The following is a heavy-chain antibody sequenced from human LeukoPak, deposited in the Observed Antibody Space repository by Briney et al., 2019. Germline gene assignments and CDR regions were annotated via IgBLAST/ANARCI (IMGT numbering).Heavy chain of an antibody. CDR1: GFTFTNAW. J-gene: IGHJ6*02. Sequence: GGSLRLSCAASGFTFTNAWMTWVRQAPGKGLEWVGHIKSKTDGGTTDYAAPVKGRFTISRDESKTTLYLQMNSLKTEDTAVYYCTTGNLNHGSGIYNIVKPYYSYYGLDVWGQGTTVTVSS. CDR3: TTGNLNHGSGIYNIVKPYYSYYGLDV. D-gene: IGHD3-10*01. CDR2: IKSKTDGGTT. V-gene: IGHV3-15*01.